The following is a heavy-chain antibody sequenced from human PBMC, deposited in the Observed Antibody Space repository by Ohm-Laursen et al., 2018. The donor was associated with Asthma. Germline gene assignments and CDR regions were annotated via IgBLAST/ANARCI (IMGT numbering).Heavy chain of an antibody. CDR3: AKDDGDYYFDY. J-gene: IGHJ4*02. CDR2: ISTASSFI. CDR1: GYTFSRYS. D-gene: IGHD4-17*01. Sequence: GSLRLSCTASGYTFSRYSIHWVRQIPGKGLEWVASISTASSFIYYADSVRGRFTTSRDSARNSVYLQMNSLRAEDTAVYYCAKDDGDYYFDYWGQGTLVTVSS. V-gene: IGHV3-21*01.